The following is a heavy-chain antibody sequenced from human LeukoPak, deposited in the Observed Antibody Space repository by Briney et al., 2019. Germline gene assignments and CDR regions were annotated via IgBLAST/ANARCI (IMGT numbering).Heavy chain of an antibody. CDR2: IKQDGNEK. V-gene: IGHV3-7*01. CDR1: GFTFSTYW. D-gene: IGHD5-12*01. Sequence: PGGSLRLSCAASGFTFSTYWMSWVRQAPGKGLEWVANIKQDGNEKYYVDSVKGRFTISRDNAKNSLYLQMNSLRVEDTAVYYCARDRGYSGYDYVFDIWGQGTMVTVSS. J-gene: IGHJ3*02. CDR3: ARDRGYSGYDYVFDI.